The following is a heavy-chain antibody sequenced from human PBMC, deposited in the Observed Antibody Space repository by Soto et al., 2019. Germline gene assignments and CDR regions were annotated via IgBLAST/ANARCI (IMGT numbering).Heavy chain of an antibody. CDR3: ARLAMVRGVPTSGMDV. CDR1: GYSFTSYW. CDR2: IDPSDSYT. D-gene: IGHD3-10*01. J-gene: IGHJ6*02. Sequence: GESLKISCKGSGYSFTSYWISWVRQMPGKGLEWMGRIDPSDSYTNYSPSFQGHVTISADKSISTAYLQWSSLKASDTAMYYCARLAMVRGVPTSGMDVWGQGTTVTVSS. V-gene: IGHV5-10-1*01.